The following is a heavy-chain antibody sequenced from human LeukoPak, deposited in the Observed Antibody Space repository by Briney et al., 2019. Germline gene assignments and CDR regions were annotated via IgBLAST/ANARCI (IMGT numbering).Heavy chain of an antibody. CDR2: IYYSGST. CDR1: GVSISSGGYY. CDR3: ASLFCGGDCYSFDDAFDI. V-gene: IGHV4-31*03. Sequence: SETLSLTCTVSGVSISSGGYYWSWLRQHPGKGLEWIGYIYYSGSTYYNPSLKSRVTISVDTSKNQFSLKLSSVTAADTAVYYCASLFCGGDCYSFDDAFDIWGQGTMVTVSS. J-gene: IGHJ3*02. D-gene: IGHD2-21*02.